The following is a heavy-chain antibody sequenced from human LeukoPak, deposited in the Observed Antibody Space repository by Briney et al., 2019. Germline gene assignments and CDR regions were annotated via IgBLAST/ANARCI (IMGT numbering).Heavy chain of an antibody. V-gene: IGHV4-4*09. CDR1: GGSISSYY. D-gene: IGHD3-3*01. CDR3: ARGRTGITILGVVIIHSGMDV. Sequence: PSETLSLTCTVSGGSISSYYWSWIRQPPGKGLEWIGYIYTNGSTNYNPSLNSRVTISVDTFKDQFSLKLSSVTVADTAVYYCARGRTGITILGVVIIHSGMDVWGKGTTVTVSS. CDR2: IYTNGST. J-gene: IGHJ6*04.